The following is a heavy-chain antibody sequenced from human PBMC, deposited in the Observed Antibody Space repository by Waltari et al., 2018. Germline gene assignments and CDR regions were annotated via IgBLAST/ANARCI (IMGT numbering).Heavy chain of an antibody. Sequence: EVQLVQSGGGLLQPGGSVRLSCAASGFTFSNYAMNWVRQAPGKGREWISHISTRGTSIYYADSVRGRFTISRDNTKNSLYLQMNSLRAEDTAVYYCMSSLISGTTLWGQGTLVTVSS. CDR3: MSSLISGTTL. J-gene: IGHJ4*02. D-gene: IGHD1-20*01. CDR1: GFTFSNYA. CDR2: ISTRGTSI. V-gene: IGHV3-48*03.